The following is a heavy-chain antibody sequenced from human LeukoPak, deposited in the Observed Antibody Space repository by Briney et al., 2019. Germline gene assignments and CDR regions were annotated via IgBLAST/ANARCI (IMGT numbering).Heavy chain of an antibody. D-gene: IGHD3-22*01. CDR2: ISAYNGNT. J-gene: IGHJ6*03. CDR1: GYTFTSYG. V-gene: IGHV1-18*01. Sequence: AASVKVSCKASGYTFTSYGISWVRQAPGQGLEWMGWISAYNGNTNYAQKLQGRVTMTTDTSTSTAYMELRSLRSDDTAVYYCARYYYDSSGYYGGYYYYMDVWGKGTTVTISS. CDR3: ARYYYDSSGYYGGYYYYMDV.